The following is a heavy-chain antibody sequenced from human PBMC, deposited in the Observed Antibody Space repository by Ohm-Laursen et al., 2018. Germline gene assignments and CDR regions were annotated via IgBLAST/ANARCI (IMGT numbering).Heavy chain of an antibody. V-gene: IGHV3-73*01. J-gene: IGHJ4*02. CDR1: GFTFSGSA. CDR2: IRSKANNYAT. D-gene: IGHD5-18*01. Sequence: SLRLSCAASGFTFSGSAMHWVRQASGKGLEWVGRIRSKANNYATEYTASVKGGFTISRDDSKNTAYLQMNSLKTEDTAVYYCTSRRDTYVDYWGQGALVTVSS. CDR3: TSRRDTYVDY.